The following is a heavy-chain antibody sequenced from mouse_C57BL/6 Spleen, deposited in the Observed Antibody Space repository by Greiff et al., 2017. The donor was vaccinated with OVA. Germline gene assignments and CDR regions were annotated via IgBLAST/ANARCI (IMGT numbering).Heavy chain of an antibody. CDR3: ARPLYYYGSSSAWFAY. CDR1: GYTFTDHT. D-gene: IGHD1-1*01. CDR2: IYPRDGST. J-gene: IGHJ3*01. Sequence: VQLVESDAELVKPGASVKISCKVSGYTFTDHTIHWMKQRPEQGLEWIGYIYPRDGSTKYNEKFKGKATLTADKSSSTAYMQLNSLTSEDSAVYFCARPLYYYGSSSAWFAYWGQGTLVTVSA. V-gene: IGHV1-78*01.